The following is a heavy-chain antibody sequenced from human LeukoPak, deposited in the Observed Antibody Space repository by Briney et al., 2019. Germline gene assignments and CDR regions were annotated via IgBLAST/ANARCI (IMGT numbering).Heavy chain of an antibody. V-gene: IGHV1-2*02. D-gene: IGHD3-22*01. CDR1: GYTCTGYY. CDR2: INPNSGGT. J-gene: IGHJ5*02. Sequence: ASVKVSCKASGYTCTGYYMHWVRQAPGQGLEWMGWINPNSGGTNYAQKFQGRVTMTRGTSISTAYMELSRLRSDDTAVYYCARVGYDSSGYLAWGQGTLVTVSS. CDR3: ARVGYDSSGYLA.